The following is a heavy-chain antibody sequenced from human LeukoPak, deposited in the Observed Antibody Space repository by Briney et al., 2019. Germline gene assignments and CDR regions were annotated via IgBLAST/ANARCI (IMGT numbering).Heavy chain of an antibody. CDR3: TTDPRNGYYFDY. CDR2: IKSKTDGGTT. V-gene: IGHV3-15*01. D-gene: IGHD1-1*01. Sequence: SGGSLRLSCAASGFTFSNAWMSWVRQAPGKGLEWIGRIKSKTDGGTTDYAAPVKGRFTISRDDSTDTLYLQLNSLKPEDTAIYYCTTDPRNGYYFDYWGQGTLVTVSS. J-gene: IGHJ4*02. CDR1: GFTFSNAW.